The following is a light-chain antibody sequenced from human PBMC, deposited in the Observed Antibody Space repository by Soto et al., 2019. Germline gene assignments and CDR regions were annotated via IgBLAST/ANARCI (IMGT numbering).Light chain of an antibody. CDR1: SSDVGGYNY. V-gene: IGLV2-8*01. J-gene: IGLJ1*01. Sequence: QYALTQPPSASGSPGQSVTISCTGTSSDVGGYNYVSWYQQNPGKVPKLMIYEVNKRPSGVPDRFSGSKSGNTASLTVSGLQAEDEADYYCTSYAGGNNVFGTGTKLTVL. CDR3: TSYAGGNNV. CDR2: EVN.